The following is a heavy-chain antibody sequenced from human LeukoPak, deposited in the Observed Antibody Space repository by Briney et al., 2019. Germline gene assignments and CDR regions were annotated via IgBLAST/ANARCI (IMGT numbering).Heavy chain of an antibody. CDR2: IKQDGSEK. V-gene: IGHV3-7*01. CDR3: ARDFGSTSLAATIYYYYMDV. Sequence: GGSLRLSCAASGFTFSSYWMSWVRQAPGKGLEWVANIKQDGSEKYYVDSVKGRFTTSRDNAKNSLYLQMNSLRAEDTAVYYCARDFGSTSLAATIYYYYMDVWGKGTTVTVSS. D-gene: IGHD2-2*01. CDR1: GFTFSSYW. J-gene: IGHJ6*03.